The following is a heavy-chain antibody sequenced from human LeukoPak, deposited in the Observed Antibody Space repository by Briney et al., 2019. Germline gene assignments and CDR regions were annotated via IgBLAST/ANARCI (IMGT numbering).Heavy chain of an antibody. V-gene: IGHV1-8*02. J-gene: IGHJ6*02. CDR3: ARGESRRIFLRFLGSQGMDV. Sequence: GASVKVSCKASGYTFTSYYMHWVRQAPGQGLEWMGWMNPNSGNTGYTQKFQGRVTMTRNTSISTAYMELSSLRSEDTAVYYCARGESRRIFLRFLGSQGMDVWGQGTTVTVSS. CDR1: GYTFTSYY. D-gene: IGHD3-3*01. CDR2: MNPNSGNT.